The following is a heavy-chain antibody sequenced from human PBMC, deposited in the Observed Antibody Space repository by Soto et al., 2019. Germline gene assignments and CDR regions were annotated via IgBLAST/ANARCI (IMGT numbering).Heavy chain of an antibody. CDR1: GYTITGYY. J-gene: IGHJ6*03. CDR3: ARGKLGQAYYYYMAV. D-gene: IGHD7-27*01. V-gene: IGHV1-2*04. Sequence: SVKVYCKASGYTITGYYMHWVRQAKEQGLEWMGWINPNSGGTNYAQKFQGWVTMTRDTSISTAYMELSRLRSDDTAVYYCARGKLGQAYYYYMAVWGKGTTVTVSS. CDR2: INPNSGGT.